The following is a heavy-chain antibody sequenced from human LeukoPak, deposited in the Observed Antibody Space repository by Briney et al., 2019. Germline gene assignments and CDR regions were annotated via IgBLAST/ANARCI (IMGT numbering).Heavy chain of an antibody. J-gene: IGHJ4*02. D-gene: IGHD5-24*01. V-gene: IGHV3-30-3*01. Sequence: GRSLILSCAASGFTFSRYAMHWVRQAPGKGLEWVAVISYDGSNKYYADSVRGRFTISRDNSKNTLFLQMNSLRAEDTAVYYCARDGRWLQSPVFDYWGQGTLVTVSS. CDR2: ISYDGSNK. CDR1: GFTFSRYA. CDR3: ARDGRWLQSPVFDY.